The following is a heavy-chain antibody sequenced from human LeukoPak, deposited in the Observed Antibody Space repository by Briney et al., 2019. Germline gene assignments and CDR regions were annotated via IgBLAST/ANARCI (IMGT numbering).Heavy chain of an antibody. J-gene: IGHJ3*02. CDR3: ARDKEDAFDI. V-gene: IGHV4-59*01. Sequence: SETLSLTCTVSSDSISSYYWSWIRQPPGKGLEWIGYIYYSGSTNYNPSLKSRVTISVDTSKNQFSLKLSSVTAADTAVYYCARDKEDAFDIWGQGTMVTVSS. CDR2: IYYSGST. CDR1: SDSISSYY.